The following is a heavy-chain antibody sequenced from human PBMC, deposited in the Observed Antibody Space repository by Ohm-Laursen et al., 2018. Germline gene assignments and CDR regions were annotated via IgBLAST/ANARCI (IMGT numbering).Heavy chain of an antibody. J-gene: IGHJ4*02. Sequence: SLRLSCAASGFTFSSYAMHWVRQAPGKGLEYVSAISSNGGSTYYADSVKGRFTVSRDNSKNTLYLQMGSLRADDTALYYCARGVDAGVDYWGQGTLVTVSS. D-gene: IGHD1-26*01. V-gene: IGHV3-64*02. CDR2: ISSNGGST. CDR3: ARGVDAGVDY. CDR1: GFTFSSYA.